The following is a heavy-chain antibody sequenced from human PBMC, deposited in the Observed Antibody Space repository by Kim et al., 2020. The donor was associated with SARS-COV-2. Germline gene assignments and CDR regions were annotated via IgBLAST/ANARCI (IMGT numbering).Heavy chain of an antibody. J-gene: IGHJ4*02. Sequence: ADSVKGRFTISRDNSKNTLYLQMNSLRVEDTALYYCAKDLEVYSSGWLDYWGQGTLVTVSS. V-gene: IGHV3-23*01. D-gene: IGHD6-19*01. CDR3: AKDLEVYSSGWLDY.